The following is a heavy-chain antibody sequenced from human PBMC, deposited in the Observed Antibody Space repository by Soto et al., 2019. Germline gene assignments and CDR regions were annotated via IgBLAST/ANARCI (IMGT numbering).Heavy chain of an antibody. CDR1: GYTFINYY. Sequence: QVQLVQSGAEVKKPGASGKLSCKASGYTFINYYINWVRQPPGQGLEWMGIFNPTSGSTNYAQKFQGRVTLTMDTSTRTVYMELSSLRFDDTAVYYCARDLAAGDYWGQGTLVTVSS. J-gene: IGHJ4*02. CDR2: FNPTSGST. V-gene: IGHV1-46*01. D-gene: IGHD6-13*01. CDR3: ARDLAAGDY.